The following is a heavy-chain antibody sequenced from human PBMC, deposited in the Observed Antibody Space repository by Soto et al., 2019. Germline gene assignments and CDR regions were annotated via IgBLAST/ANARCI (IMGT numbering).Heavy chain of an antibody. CDR3: AKDRIAVAGAFDY. J-gene: IGHJ4*02. CDR2: INTGGST. Sequence: GSLRLSCAASGFTVRSNYMTWVRQVPGKGLECVSVINTGGSTYYADSVKGRFTISRDNSKNTLYLQMNSLRAEDTAVYYCAKDRIAVAGAFDYWGQGTLVTVSS. CDR1: GFTVRSNY. V-gene: IGHV3-53*05. D-gene: IGHD6-19*01.